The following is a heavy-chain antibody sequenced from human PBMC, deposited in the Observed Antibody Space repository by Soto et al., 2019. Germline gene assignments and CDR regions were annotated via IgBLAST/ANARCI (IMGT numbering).Heavy chain of an antibody. D-gene: IGHD1-26*01. CDR3: AKVGWELPSLYMDV. CDR2: ISGSGGST. J-gene: IGHJ6*03. Sequence: GESLKISCAASGFTFSSYAMSWVRQAPGKGLEWVSAISGSGGSTYYADSVKGRFTISRDNSKNTLYLQMNSLRAEDTAVYYCAKVGWELPSLYMDVWGKGTTVTVSS. CDR1: GFTFSSYA. V-gene: IGHV3-23*01.